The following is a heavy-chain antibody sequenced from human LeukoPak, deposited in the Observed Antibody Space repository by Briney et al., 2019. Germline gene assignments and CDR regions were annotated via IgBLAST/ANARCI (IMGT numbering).Heavy chain of an antibody. D-gene: IGHD4-23*01. Sequence: GESLKISCKGSGYSFTSYWIGWVRQMPGKGLEGMGIIYPGDSDTRYSPSFQGQVTISADKSISTAYLQWSSLKASDTAMYYCARLRDYGGNDASFDIWGLGTMVTVSS. V-gene: IGHV5-51*01. CDR1: GYSFTSYW. J-gene: IGHJ3*02. CDR2: IYPGDSDT. CDR3: ARLRDYGGNDASFDI.